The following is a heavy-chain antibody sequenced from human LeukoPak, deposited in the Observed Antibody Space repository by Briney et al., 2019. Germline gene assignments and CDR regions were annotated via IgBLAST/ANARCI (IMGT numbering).Heavy chain of an antibody. Sequence: SGPALVKPTQPLTLTCTFSGFSLRISGMYVTWIRQPPGKALEWLARIDWDDDKYYSTSLKTRLTISKDTSKNQVVLTMTNMDPVDTATYYCARTSSFTLIRGLDQWGQGTLVTVSS. CDR2: IDWDDDK. D-gene: IGHD3-10*01. J-gene: IGHJ4*02. CDR3: ARTSSFTLIRGLDQ. CDR1: GFSLRISGMY. V-gene: IGHV2-70*11.